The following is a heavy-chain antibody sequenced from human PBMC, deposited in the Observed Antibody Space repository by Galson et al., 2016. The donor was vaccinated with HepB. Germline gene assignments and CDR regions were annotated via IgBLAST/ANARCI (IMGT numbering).Heavy chain of an antibody. Sequence: SVKVSCKASGGTFNSYGISWVRQAPGQGLEWMGRIIPVLGIPNYAQKFQGRVTITADKSTNTAYMELSSLRSEDTAVYYCAIQYYYDNSGYCDAFDIWGQGTMVTVSS. CDR1: GGTFNSYG. CDR2: IIPVLGIP. J-gene: IGHJ3*02. V-gene: IGHV1-69*04. CDR3: AIQYYYDNSGYCDAFDI. D-gene: IGHD3-22*01.